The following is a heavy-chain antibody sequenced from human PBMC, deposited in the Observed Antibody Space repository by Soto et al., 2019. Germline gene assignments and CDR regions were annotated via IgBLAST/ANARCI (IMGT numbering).Heavy chain of an antibody. CDR2: IYKSATT. V-gene: IGHV4-30-4*01. J-gene: IGHJ5*01. D-gene: IGHD2-15*01. CDR3: ARGRYCLTGRCFPNWFDS. Sequence: SETLSLTCSVSGDSISTVDYFWSWIRQPPGQALEYIGYIYKSATTYYNPSFESRVAISLDTSKSQFSLNVTSVTAADTAVYFCARGRYCLTGRCFPNWFDSWGQGTLVTVSS. CDR1: GDSISTVDYF.